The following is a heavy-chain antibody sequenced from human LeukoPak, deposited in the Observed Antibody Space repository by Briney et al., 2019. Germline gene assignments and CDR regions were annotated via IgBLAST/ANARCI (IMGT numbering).Heavy chain of an antibody. CDR2: IYYSGST. Sequence: PSETLSLTCTVSGGSISSSSYYWGWIRQPPGKGLEWIGSIYYSGSTYYNPSLKSRVTISVDTSKNQFSLKLSSVTAADTAVYYCARDWNLRAGYFDYWGQGTLVTVSS. CDR3: ARDWNLRAGYFDY. D-gene: IGHD6-19*01. V-gene: IGHV4-39*07. CDR1: GGSISSSSYY. J-gene: IGHJ4*02.